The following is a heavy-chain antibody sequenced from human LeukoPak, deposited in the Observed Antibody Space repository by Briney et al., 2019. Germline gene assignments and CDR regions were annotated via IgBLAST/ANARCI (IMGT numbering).Heavy chain of an antibody. CDR1: GGSLSIYF. CDR2: IYTSGST. CDR3: AREIHNLGYCSSTGCYHDY. J-gene: IGHJ4*02. V-gene: IGHV4-4*07. D-gene: IGHD2-2*03. Sequence: PSETLSLTCTVSGGSLSIYFWSWIRQPAGKGLEWIGRIYTSGSTNHNPSLKSRVTMSVDTSTNQFSLKLSSVTAAHTAVDYCAREIHNLGYCSSTGCYHDYWGQGALVTVSS.